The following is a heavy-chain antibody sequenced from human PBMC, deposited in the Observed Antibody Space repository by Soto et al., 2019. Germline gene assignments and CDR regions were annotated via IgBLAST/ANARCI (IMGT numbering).Heavy chain of an antibody. CDR1: GGTFSRHA. Sequence: QVQLVQSGAEVRKPGSSVKVSCKASGGTFSRHAISWVRQAPGQGLEGMGGIIPIFGTANHAQKFQGRFTIIADESTSTVYMELSSLRSEDTAMYYCARGWGYDSNDYYYAYWGQGTLVVVSS. J-gene: IGHJ4*02. D-gene: IGHD3-22*01. V-gene: IGHV1-69*01. CDR3: ARGWGYDSNDYYYAY. CDR2: IIPIFGTA.